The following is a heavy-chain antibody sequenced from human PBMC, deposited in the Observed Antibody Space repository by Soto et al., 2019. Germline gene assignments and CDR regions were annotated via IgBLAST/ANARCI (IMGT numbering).Heavy chain of an antibody. J-gene: IGHJ5*02. CDR1: GGAISGYY. CDR3: ARAQRFSDSFDP. Sequence: QVQLQESGPGLVKPSETLSLTCTVSGGAISGYYWTWIRQPAGKGLEWIGGIYRSRGTKYNPSLKSRVTMSLDTSNTHFSLRLSSVTAADTAVYYCARAQRFSDSFDPWGQGTLVTVSS. D-gene: IGHD3-3*01. V-gene: IGHV4-4*07. CDR2: IYRSRGT.